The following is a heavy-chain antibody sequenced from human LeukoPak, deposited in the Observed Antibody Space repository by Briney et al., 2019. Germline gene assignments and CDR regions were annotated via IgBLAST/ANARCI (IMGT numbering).Heavy chain of an antibody. CDR2: ISSSSSYI. Sequence: GGSLRLSCAASGFIFSNYSMNWVRQAPGKGLEWVSSISSSSSYIYYADSVKGRFTISRDNAKNSIYMQMNSLRAEDTAVYYCARGSYGLFDYWGEGTLVTVSS. J-gene: IGHJ4*02. V-gene: IGHV3-21*01. CDR1: GFIFSNYS. CDR3: ARGSYGLFDY. D-gene: IGHD1-26*01.